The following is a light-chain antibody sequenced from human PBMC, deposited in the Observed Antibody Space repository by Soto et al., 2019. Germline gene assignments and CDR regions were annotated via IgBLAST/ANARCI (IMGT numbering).Light chain of an antibody. CDR1: NVGSKS. J-gene: IGLJ3*02. V-gene: IGLV3-21*04. Sequence: YELTQPPSVSVAPGKTARITCGGNNVGSKSVHWYQQKPGQAPVLVIYSDSDRPSAIPERFSGSNSGNTATLTINRVEAGDEADYSCQVWDSGSDHVVFGGGTKLTVL. CDR3: QVWDSGSDHVV. CDR2: SDS.